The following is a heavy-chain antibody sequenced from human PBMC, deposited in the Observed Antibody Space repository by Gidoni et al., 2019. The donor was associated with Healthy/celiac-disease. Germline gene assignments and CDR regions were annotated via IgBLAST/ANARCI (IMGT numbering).Heavy chain of an antibody. CDR1: GGSFSGYY. J-gene: IGHJ6*03. CDR3: ARFGYSSSWPYPYYYYYMDV. Sequence: QVQLQQWGAGPLKPSETLSLTCAVYGGSFSGYYWSWIRQPPGKGLEWIGEINHSGSTNYNPSLKSRVTISVDTSKNQFSLKLSSLAAADTAVYYCARFGYSSSWPYPYYYYYMDVWGKGTTVTVSS. CDR2: INHSGST. D-gene: IGHD6-13*01. V-gene: IGHV4-34*01.